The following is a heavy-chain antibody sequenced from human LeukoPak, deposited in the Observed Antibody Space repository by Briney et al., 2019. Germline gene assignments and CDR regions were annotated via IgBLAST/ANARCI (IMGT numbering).Heavy chain of an antibody. CDR1: GYTFTGYY. Sequence: GASVKVSCKASGYTFTGYYIHWVRQAPGQGLEWMGWINPNSGGTHYAQKFQGRVTMTRDTSISAAYMELSSLRSDDTAVYYCARGGIVPALQGEYYGMDVWGQGTTVTVSS. J-gene: IGHJ6*02. D-gene: IGHD2-2*01. CDR3: ARGGIVPALQGEYYGMDV. CDR2: INPNSGGT. V-gene: IGHV1-2*02.